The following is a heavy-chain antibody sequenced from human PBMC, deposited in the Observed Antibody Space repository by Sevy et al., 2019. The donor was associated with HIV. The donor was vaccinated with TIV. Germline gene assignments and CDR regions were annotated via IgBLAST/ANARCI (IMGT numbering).Heavy chain of an antibody. CDR3: ARDGQVYSSSSGGYYYYGMDV. CDR2: ISAYNGKT. J-gene: IGHJ6*02. CDR1: GYTFTSYG. Sequence: ASVKVSCKASGYTFTSYGISWVRQAPGQGLEWMGWISAYNGKTNFAQKLQDKFTMTTDTSTSTAYMELLSLRSDDTAVYYCARDGQVYSSSSGGYYYYGMDVWGQGTTVTVSS. D-gene: IGHD6-6*01. V-gene: IGHV1-18*04.